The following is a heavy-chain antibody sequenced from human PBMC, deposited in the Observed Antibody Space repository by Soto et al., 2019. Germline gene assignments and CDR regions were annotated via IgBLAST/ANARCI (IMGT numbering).Heavy chain of an antibody. CDR3: AGGLLMVLGVIIASRYYYYGMVV. V-gene: IGHV1-69*06. CDR2: IIPIFGTA. Sequence: SVKVSCKASGGTFSSYAISWVRQAPGQGLEWMGGIIPIFGTANYAQKFQGRVTITADKSTSTAYMELSSLRSEDTAVYYCAGGLLMVLGVIIASRYYYYGMVVWGQGPTATVSS. CDR1: GGTFSSYA. D-gene: IGHD3-10*01. J-gene: IGHJ6*02.